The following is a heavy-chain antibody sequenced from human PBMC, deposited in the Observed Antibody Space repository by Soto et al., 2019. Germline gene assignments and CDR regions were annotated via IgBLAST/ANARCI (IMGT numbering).Heavy chain of an antibody. CDR2: INHSGTS. Sequence: PSETMYLTCAVYGGTFSGYYWTWIRQPPGKGLEWIGEINHSGTSNYNPSLKSRVTISVDTSKNQFSLKLSSVTAADSAVYYCARTDYGDYLPYWGRGTLVTVFS. V-gene: IGHV4-34*01. J-gene: IGHJ4*02. D-gene: IGHD4-17*01. CDR3: ARTDYGDYLPY. CDR1: GGTFSGYY.